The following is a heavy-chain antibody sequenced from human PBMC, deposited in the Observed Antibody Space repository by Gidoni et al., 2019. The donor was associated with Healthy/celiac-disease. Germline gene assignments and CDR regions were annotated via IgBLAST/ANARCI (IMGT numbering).Heavy chain of an antibody. D-gene: IGHD2-21*02. CDR1: GFTFSSYA. CDR2: ISYDGSNK. J-gene: IGHJ2*01. Sequence: QVQLVESGGGVVQPGRSLRLSCAASGFTFSSYAMHWVRQAPGKGLEWVAVISYDGSNKHYADSVKGRFTISRDNSKNTLYLQMNSLRAEDTAVYYCARDPGAYWGGDCYLGWYFDLWGRGTLVTVSS. CDR3: ARDPGAYWGGDCYLGWYFDL. V-gene: IGHV3-30-3*01.